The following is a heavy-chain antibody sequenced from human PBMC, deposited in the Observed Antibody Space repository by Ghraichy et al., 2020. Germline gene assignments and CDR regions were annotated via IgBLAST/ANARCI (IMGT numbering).Heavy chain of an antibody. CDR1: GYTFTNYD. CDR3: ARGLYRNWEIYYYYMDV. D-gene: IGHD7-27*01. J-gene: IGHJ6*03. V-gene: IGHV1-8*01. CDR2: MNPDSGNA. Sequence: ASVKVSCKASGYTFTNYDINWVRQAPGQGLEWMGWMNPDSGNAGYAQKFQGRVNMTRKTSISTAYLEVSSLRSDDTVVYYCARGLYRNWEIYYYYMDVWSEGTPVSVSS.